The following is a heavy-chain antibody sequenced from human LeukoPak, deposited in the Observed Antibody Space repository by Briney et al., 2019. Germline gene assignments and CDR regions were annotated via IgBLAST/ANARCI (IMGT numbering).Heavy chain of an antibody. J-gene: IGHJ2*01. CDR2: IYTSGST. V-gene: IGHV4-4*07. CDR3: ARRDSSGWYGYFDL. D-gene: IGHD6-19*01. CDR1: GGSISSYY. Sequence: PSETLSLTCTVSGGSISSYYWSWIRQPAGKGLEWIGRIYTSGSTNYNPSLKSRVTMSVDTSKNQFSLKLSSVTAADTAVYYCARRDSSGWYGYFDLWGRGTLVTVSS.